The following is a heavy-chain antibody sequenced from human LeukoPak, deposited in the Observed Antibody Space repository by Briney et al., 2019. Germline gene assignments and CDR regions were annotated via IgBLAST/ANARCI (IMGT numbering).Heavy chain of an antibody. J-gene: IGHJ4*02. Sequence: GGSLRLSCAASGFTFSDYYMCWIRQAPGKGLEWVSYISSSGSTIYYADSVKGRFTISRDNAKNSLYLQMNSLRAEDTAVYSCAREYYYDGSGKDYWGQGTLVTVSS. CDR1: GFTFSDYY. V-gene: IGHV3-11*01. CDR3: AREYYYDGSGKDY. D-gene: IGHD3-22*01. CDR2: ISSSGSTI.